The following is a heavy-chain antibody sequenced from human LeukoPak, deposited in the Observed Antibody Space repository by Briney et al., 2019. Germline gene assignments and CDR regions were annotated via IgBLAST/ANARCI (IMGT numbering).Heavy chain of an antibody. CDR1: GFTFSYHW. V-gene: IGHV3-74*01. D-gene: IGHD2-8*01. CDR2: TDGGGSST. Sequence: GGSLRLSCGASGFTFSYHWMHWVRQVPGKGLVWVSRTDGGGSSTSYADSVKGRFSISGDNAKSTLYLQMSSLRAEDTAVYYCSKSPVGNVLDSWGQGTLVTVSS. J-gene: IGHJ5*01. CDR3: SKSPVGNVLDS.